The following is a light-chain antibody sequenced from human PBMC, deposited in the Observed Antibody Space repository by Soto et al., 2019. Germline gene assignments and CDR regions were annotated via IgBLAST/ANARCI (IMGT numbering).Light chain of an antibody. CDR1: QGISSY. CDR2: AAS. V-gene: IGKV1-8*01. J-gene: IGKJ2*01. Sequence: ALRMTQSPSSFSASTGDRVTITCRASQGISSYLAWYQQKPGKAPKLLIYAASTLQSGVPSRFSGSGSWTDFTLTISCLQSEDFATYYCQQYYSYPLTTFGQGTKLEIK. CDR3: QQYYSYPLTT.